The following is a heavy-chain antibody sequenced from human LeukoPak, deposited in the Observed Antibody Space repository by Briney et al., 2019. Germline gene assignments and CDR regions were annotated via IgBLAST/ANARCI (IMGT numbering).Heavy chain of an antibody. CDR1: GGSISSYY. CDR3: ASGAEVVPGAFDI. Sequence: KPSETLSLTCTVSGGSISSYYWSWIRQPPGKGLEWIGYIYYSGSTYYNPSLKSRVTISVDTSKNQFSLKLSSVTAADTAVYYCASGAEVVPGAFDIWGQGTMVTVSS. V-gene: IGHV4-59*12. D-gene: IGHD2-15*01. J-gene: IGHJ3*02. CDR2: IYYSGST.